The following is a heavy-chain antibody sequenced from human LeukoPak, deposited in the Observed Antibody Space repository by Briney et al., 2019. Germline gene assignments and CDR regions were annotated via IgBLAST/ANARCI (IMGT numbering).Heavy chain of an antibody. CDR3: ARDLMKTGHSHGYYLDY. Sequence: MPSQTLSLTGTVSGGSISSGDYYWSWIRQPPGKGLEWIGYIYYSGSTYYNPSLKSRVTISVDTSKNQFSLKLSSVTAADTAVYYCARDLMKTGHSHGYYLDYWGQGILVTVSS. J-gene: IGHJ4*02. V-gene: IGHV4-30-4*08. CDR2: IYYSGST. D-gene: IGHD3-3*01. CDR1: GGSISSGDYY.